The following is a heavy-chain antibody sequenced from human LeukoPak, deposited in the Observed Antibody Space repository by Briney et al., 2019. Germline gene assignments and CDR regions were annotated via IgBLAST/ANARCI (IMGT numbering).Heavy chain of an antibody. CDR2: IYYSGNT. J-gene: IGHJ4*02. D-gene: IGHD3-10*01. CDR1: GGSTRSYY. Sequence: SETLSLTCTVSGGSTRSYYWNWIRQPPGKGLEWIGYIYYSGNTNYNPSLKSRVTISVDTSKNQFSLKLSSVTAADTAVYYCATDNSYGSGSYYTWGQGTLVTVSS. V-gene: IGHV4-59*12. CDR3: ATDNSYGSGSYYT.